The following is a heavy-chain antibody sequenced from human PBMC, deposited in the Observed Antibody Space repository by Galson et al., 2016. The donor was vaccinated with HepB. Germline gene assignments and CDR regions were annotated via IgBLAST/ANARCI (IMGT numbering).Heavy chain of an antibody. CDR2: ISYSSSYM. V-gene: IGHV3-21*04. D-gene: IGHD3-16*01. CDR1: GFTFSSYS. J-gene: IGHJ4*02. CDR3: ARDRGGGAPKLGIFDY. Sequence: SLRLSCAASGFTFSSYSMHWVRQAPGKGLEWVSSISYSSSYMTYADAVKGRFTISRDNAKNSLYLQMNSLGAEDTAVYFCARDRGGGAPKLGIFDYWVQGTLVTVSS.